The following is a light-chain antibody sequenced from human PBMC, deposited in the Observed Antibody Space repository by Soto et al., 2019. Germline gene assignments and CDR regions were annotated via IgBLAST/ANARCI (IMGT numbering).Light chain of an antibody. CDR1: SSDVGGYNY. V-gene: IGLV2-14*01. Sequence: QSALTQPASVSGSPGRSITISYSRTSSDVGGYNYVSWFQQHPGKAPKHMIYDVSNRPSGVSNRISGYKSGNTASLAISGLQPEDDDDYYCCSYTHTTMLVFGGGTEVTVL. J-gene: IGLJ2*01. CDR3: CSYTHTTMLV. CDR2: DVS.